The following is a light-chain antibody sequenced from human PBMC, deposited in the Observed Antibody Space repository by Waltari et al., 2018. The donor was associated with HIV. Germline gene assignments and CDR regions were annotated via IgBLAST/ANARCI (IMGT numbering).Light chain of an antibody. Sequence: SYGLTQPPSVPVSPGQTATITCSGAAFPKQYAYWYQQKPGQPPVMVIYKDSERPSGIPERFSGSSSATTVTLTISGVQAADEADYYCQSSDISGNYWVFGGGTKLTVL. J-gene: IGLJ3*02. CDR3: QSSDISGNYWV. V-gene: IGLV3-25*03. CDR2: KDS. CDR1: AFPKQY.